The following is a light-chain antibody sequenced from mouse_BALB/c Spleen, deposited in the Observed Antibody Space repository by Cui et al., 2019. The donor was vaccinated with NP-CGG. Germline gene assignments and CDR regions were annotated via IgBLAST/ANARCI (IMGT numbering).Light chain of an antibody. J-gene: IGLJ1*01. V-gene: IGLV1*01. CDR2: GTN. CDR3: ALWYSNHWV. Sequence: QSVLTPYSALTTSPGKTVPLTRTSNTCAVTTINYANRVQEKPDHLFTGLIGGTNNRAPGGPARFSGSLMGDKDALTITGAQTEDEEIYFCALWYSNHWVFGGGTKLTVL. CDR1: TCAVTTINY.